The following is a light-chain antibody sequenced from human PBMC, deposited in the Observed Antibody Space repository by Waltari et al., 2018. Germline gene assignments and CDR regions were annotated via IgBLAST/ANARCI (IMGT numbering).Light chain of an antibody. J-gene: IGLJ3*02. CDR3: ASYIAASTLV. V-gene: IGLV2-14*03. Sequence: QSALTQPASVSGSPGQSITISCTGSGTDVGRYNYVLWYQHYPDKAPRLMIYDVTNRPSGLSDRFSGSKSGNTASLTISGLQPEDEADYYCASYIAASTLVFGGGTRLTVV. CDR1: GTDVGRYNY. CDR2: DVT.